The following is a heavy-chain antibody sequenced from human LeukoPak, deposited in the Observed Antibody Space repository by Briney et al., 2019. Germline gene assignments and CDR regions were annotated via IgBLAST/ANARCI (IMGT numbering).Heavy chain of an antibody. CDR2: IIPIFGTA. J-gene: IGHJ4*02. Sequence: SVKVSCKASGGTFSSYAISWVRQAPGQGLEWMGRIIPIFGTANYAQKFQGRVTITPDESTSTAYMELSSLRSEDTPVYYCARLLNDYGDTSFDYWGQGTLVTVSS. CDR3: ARLLNDYGDTSFDY. D-gene: IGHD4-17*01. V-gene: IGHV1-69*15. CDR1: GGTFSSYA.